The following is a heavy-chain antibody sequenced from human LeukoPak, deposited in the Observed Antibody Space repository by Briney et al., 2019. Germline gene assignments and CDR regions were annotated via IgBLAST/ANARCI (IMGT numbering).Heavy chain of an antibody. D-gene: IGHD6-13*01. Sequence: SETLSLTCAVYGGSFSGYYWSWIRQPPGKGLEWIGEINHSGSTNYNPSLKSRVTISVDTSKNQFSLKLSSVTAADTAVYYCARGQQQLPGGDWFDPWGQGTLVTVSS. CDR1: GGSFSGYY. V-gene: IGHV4-34*01. CDR3: ARGQQQLPGGDWFDP. J-gene: IGHJ5*02. CDR2: INHSGST.